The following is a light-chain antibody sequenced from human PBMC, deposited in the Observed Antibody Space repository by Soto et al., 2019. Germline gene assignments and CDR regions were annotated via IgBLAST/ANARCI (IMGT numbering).Light chain of an antibody. CDR1: SSNIGNNY. CDR3: GTWDSSLSAGV. Sequence: QSVLTQPPSVSAAPGQKGTISCSGSSSNIGNNYVSWYQQLPGTAPKVLIYDNNKRPSGIPDRFSGSKSGTSATLGITGLQTGDEADYYCGTWDSSLSAGVFGGGTKVTVL. J-gene: IGLJ3*02. V-gene: IGLV1-51*01. CDR2: DNN.